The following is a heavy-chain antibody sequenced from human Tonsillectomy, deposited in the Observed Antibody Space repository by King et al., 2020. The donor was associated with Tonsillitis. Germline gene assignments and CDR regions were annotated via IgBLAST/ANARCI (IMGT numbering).Heavy chain of an antibody. J-gene: IGHJ4*02. CDR3: AKSGVGGFDY. Sequence: VQLVESGGGLVQPGGSLRLSCAASGFTFNTYAMSWVRQAPGKGLEWVSGISGSGGNTYYADSVKGRFTISRDNPKNTLYLQMNSLRAEDTAVFYCAKSGVGGFDYGGRGTLVTVSA. D-gene: IGHD3-3*01. CDR1: GFTFNTYA. V-gene: IGHV3-23*04. CDR2: ISGSGGNT.